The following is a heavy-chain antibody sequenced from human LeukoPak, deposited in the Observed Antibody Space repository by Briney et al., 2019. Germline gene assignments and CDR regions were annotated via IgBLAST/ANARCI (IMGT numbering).Heavy chain of an antibody. CDR1: GFTFSNYN. CDR3: AELGITMIGGV. CDR2: ITSSGTYT. J-gene: IGHJ6*04. Sequence: PGGSLRLSCADSGFTFSNYNMNWVRQAPGKAMEWVSSITSSGTYTFYADSVKGRFTISRDNAKNSLYLQMNSLRAEDTAVYYCAELGITMIGGVWGKGTTVTISS. D-gene: IGHD3-10*02. V-gene: IGHV3-21*01.